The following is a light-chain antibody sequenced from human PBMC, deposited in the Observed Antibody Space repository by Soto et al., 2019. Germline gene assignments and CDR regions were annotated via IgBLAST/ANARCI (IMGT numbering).Light chain of an antibody. CDR3: QQYGSSPPYT. V-gene: IGKV3-20*01. CDR2: GSS. Sequence: EVVLTQSPGTLSLSPGERATLSCRASQIVSNNYFAWYQQKPGQAPRLLIFGSSDRATGIPDRFSGSGSGTDFTLTISRLEPEDFAVYYCQQYGSSPPYTFGQGTKLEMK. J-gene: IGKJ2*01. CDR1: QIVSNNY.